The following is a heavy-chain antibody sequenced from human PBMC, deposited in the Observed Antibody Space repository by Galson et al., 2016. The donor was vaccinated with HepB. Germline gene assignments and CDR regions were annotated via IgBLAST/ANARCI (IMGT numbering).Heavy chain of an antibody. V-gene: IGHV3-15*07. Sequence: SLRLSCAASGFTFSNAWMNWVRQAPGKGLEWVGRIKRKSDGGTTDYAAPVQGRFTISRGDSKNTLHLQMNSLKTEDTGVYYCSTDAGRYTYGYLGYWGQGTLVTVSS. CDR3: STDAGRYTYGYLGY. J-gene: IGHJ4*02. D-gene: IGHD5-18*01. CDR2: IKRKSDGGTT. CDR1: GFTFSNAW.